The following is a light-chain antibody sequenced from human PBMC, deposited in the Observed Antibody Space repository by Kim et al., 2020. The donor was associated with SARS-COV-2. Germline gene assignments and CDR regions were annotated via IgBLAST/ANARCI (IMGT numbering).Light chain of an antibody. CDR1: KGISSA. CDR2: DAS. CDR3: QQFNSYSIT. J-gene: IGKJ5*01. V-gene: IGKV1-13*02. Sequence: ASVGDRVTITCRASKGISSALAWYQQKPGKAPKLLIYDASSVESGVPSRFSGSGSGTDFTLTISSLQPEDFATYYCQQFNSYSITFGQGTRLEIK.